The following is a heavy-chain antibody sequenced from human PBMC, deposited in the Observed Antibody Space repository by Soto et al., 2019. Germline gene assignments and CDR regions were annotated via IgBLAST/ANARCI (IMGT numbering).Heavy chain of an antibody. D-gene: IGHD1-26*01. Sequence: EVQLVESGGGLVQPGGSLRLSCAASGFTLSNFWMSWVRQAPGKGLEWVASIKEDGSEKTYVDSVKGRFTISRDNAQNALYLQMNRLRVDDAAVYYCASYRTLGCWGQATPVTV. J-gene: IGHJ4*02. V-gene: IGHV3-7*03. CDR1: GFTLSNFW. CDR2: IKEDGSEK. CDR3: ASYRTLGC.